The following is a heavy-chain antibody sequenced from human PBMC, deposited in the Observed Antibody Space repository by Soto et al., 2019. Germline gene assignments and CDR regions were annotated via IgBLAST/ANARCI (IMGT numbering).Heavy chain of an antibody. J-gene: IGHJ6*02. CDR1: GGSISSSSYY. CDR2: IYYSGST. V-gene: IGHV4-61*01. Sequence: SETLSLTCIVSGGSISSSSYYWGWIRQPPGKGLEWIGYIYYSGSTHYNPSLKSRVTISVDTSKNQFSLKLSSVTAADTAVYYCARDLTVSPNYYYGMDVWGQGTTVTVSS. CDR3: ARDLTVSPNYYYGMDV.